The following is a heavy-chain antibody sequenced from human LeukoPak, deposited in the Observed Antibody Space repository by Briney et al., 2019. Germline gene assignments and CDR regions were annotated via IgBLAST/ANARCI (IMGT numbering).Heavy chain of an antibody. J-gene: IGHJ4*02. CDR3: AKDLYYYGSGSGFDY. D-gene: IGHD3-10*01. V-gene: IGHV3-23*01. CDR1: GFTFSSDA. Sequence: GGSLRLSCAASGFTFSSDAMSWVRQAPGKGLEWVSAISGSGGSTYYADSVKGRFTISRDNSKNTLYLQMNSLRTEDTAVYYCAKDLYYYGSGSGFDYWGQGTLVTVSS. CDR2: ISGSGGST.